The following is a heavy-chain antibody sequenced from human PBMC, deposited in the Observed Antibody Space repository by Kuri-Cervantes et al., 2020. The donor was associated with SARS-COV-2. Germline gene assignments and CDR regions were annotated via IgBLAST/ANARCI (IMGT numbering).Heavy chain of an antibody. Sequence: GESLKISCAASGFTFSSYGMHWVRQAPGKGLEWVAVIWYDGSNKYYADSVKGRFTISRDNSKNTLYLQMNSLRAEDTAVYYCARDIVVVPAARTPGMDVWGQGTTVTVSS. CDR1: GFTFSSYG. CDR3: ARDIVVVPAARTPGMDV. D-gene: IGHD2-2*01. V-gene: IGHV3-30*19. J-gene: IGHJ6*02. CDR2: IWYDGSNK.